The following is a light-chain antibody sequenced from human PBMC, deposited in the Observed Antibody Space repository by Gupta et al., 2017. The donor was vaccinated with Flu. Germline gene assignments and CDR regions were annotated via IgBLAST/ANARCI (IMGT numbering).Light chain of an antibody. J-gene: IGKJ4*01. V-gene: IGKV4-1*01. Sequence: DTVMTQSPDSLAVSLGERATINCKSSQSLLYSFNNKNYLAWYQQKPGQPPKLLIYWASTRESGVPDRFSGSGSGTDFTLTISSLQAEDVAVYYCQQQVDALSFGGGTKVEIK. CDR3: QQQVDALS. CDR2: WAS. CDR1: QSLLYSFNNKNY.